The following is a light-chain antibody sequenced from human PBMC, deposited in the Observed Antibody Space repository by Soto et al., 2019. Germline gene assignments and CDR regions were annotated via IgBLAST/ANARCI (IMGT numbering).Light chain of an antibody. CDR3: QQYETYSGT. Sequence: DIQMTQSPSSLSASVGDRVTITCRASQIINTWLAWYKQKPGKAPKLVIYRASNLVNGVPSRFSGSGSWTEFTLTISSLQPDDFSIYYCQQYETYSGTFGPGTKVDL. CDR1: QIINTW. J-gene: IGKJ3*01. CDR2: RAS. V-gene: IGKV1-5*03.